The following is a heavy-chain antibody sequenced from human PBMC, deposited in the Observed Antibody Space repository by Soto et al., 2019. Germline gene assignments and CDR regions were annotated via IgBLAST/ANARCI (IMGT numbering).Heavy chain of an antibody. CDR2: IRSKANSYAT. CDR1: GFTFSGSA. Sequence: GGSLRLSCAASGFTFSGSAMHWVRQASGKGLEWVGRIRSKANSYATAYAASVKGRFTISRDDSKNTAYLQMNSLKTEDTAVYYCTRPEHVAGTIYYYGMDVWGQGTTVTVSS. V-gene: IGHV3-73*01. J-gene: IGHJ6*02. D-gene: IGHD6-19*01. CDR3: TRPEHVAGTIYYYGMDV.